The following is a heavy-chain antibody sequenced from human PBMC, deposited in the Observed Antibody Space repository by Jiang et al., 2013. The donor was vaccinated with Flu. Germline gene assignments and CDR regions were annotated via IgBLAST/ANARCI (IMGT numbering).Heavy chain of an antibody. CDR3: ARDLGSDYYYYGMDV. D-gene: IGHD2-2*03. CDR2: T. J-gene: IGHJ6*02. Sequence: TSYAQKFQGRVTMTRDTSTSTVYMELSSLRSEDTAVYYCARDLGSDYYYYGMDVWGQGTTVTVSS. V-gene: IGHV1-46*01.